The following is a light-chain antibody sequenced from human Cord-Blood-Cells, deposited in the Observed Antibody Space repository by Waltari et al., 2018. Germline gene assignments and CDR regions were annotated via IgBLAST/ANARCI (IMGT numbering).Light chain of an antibody. J-gene: IGLJ2*01. Sequence: QSALPQPASVSGSPGQSITISCTGTSSDVGGYNYVSWYQQHPGKAPKLMIYDVSTRPYGISKRFSGPTSGNTASLTLSGLQAEDEADYSCSSYTSSSTLVVFGGETKLTVL. V-gene: IGLV2-14*01. CDR1: SSDVGGYNY. CDR2: DVS. CDR3: SSYTSSSTLVV.